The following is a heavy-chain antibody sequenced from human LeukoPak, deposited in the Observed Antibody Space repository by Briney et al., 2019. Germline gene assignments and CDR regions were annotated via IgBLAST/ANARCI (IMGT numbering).Heavy chain of an antibody. CDR1: GFTFSSYA. J-gene: IGHJ4*02. Sequence: GGSLRLSCAASGFTFSSYAMNWVRRAPGKGLEWISYISRGGNTIYYAESVKGRFTISRDNAESSLYLHMNNLRVEDTALYFCATSGTYACFDCWGQGTLVTVSS. CDR2: ISRGGNTI. CDR3: ATSGTYACFDC. D-gene: IGHD1-26*01. V-gene: IGHV3-48*01.